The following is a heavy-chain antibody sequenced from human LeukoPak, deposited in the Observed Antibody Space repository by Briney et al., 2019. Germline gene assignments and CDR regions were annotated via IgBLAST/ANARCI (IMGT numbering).Heavy chain of an antibody. CDR1: GYTLTELS. CDR2: FDPEDGET. CDR3: ATDVNQYYYGSGSYYPY. V-gene: IGHV1-24*01. D-gene: IGHD3-10*01. J-gene: IGHJ4*02. Sequence: ASVKLSCKVSGYTLTELSMHRVRQAPGKGLEWMARFDPEDGETIYAQKFQGRVTINEDTSTDTAYMALRSLRSEDTAVYYCATDVNQYYYGSGSYYPYWGQGTLVTVSS.